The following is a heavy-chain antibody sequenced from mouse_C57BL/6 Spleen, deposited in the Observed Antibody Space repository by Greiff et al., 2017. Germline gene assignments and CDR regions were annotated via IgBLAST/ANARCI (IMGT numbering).Heavy chain of an antibody. V-gene: IGHV14-4*01. CDR2: IAPENGDT. Sequence: VQLQQSGAELVRPGASVKLSCTASGFNFKDDYMHWVKQRPEQGLEWIGWIAPENGDTEYASKFQGKATLTADTSSNTAYLQLCNLTSRDTAVYYGADEAGYYGSSYDDRDYWGKGTTVTVSS. D-gene: IGHD1-1*01. J-gene: IGHJ4*01. CDR3: ADEAGYYGSSYDDRDY. CDR1: GFNFKDDY.